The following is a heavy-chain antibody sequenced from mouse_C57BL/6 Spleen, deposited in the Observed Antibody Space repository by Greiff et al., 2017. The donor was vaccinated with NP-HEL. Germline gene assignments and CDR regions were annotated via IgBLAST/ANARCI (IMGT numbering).Heavy chain of an antibody. D-gene: IGHD1-1*01. CDR1: GYTFTSYW. V-gene: IGHV1-64*01. J-gene: IGHJ4*01. Sequence: QVQLQQPGAELVKPGASVKLSCKASGYTFTSYWMHWVKQRPGQGLEWIGMIHPNSGSTNYNEKFKSKATLTVDKSSSTAYMQLSSLTSEDSAVYYCARRYGSSYVDYAMDYWGQGTSVTVSS. CDR3: ARRYGSSYVDYAMDY. CDR2: IHPNSGST.